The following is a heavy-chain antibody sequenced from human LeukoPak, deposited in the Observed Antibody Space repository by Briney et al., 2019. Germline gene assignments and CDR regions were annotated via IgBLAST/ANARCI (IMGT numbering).Heavy chain of an antibody. V-gene: IGHV3-23*01. D-gene: IGHD4-17*01. CDR3: AKESTVTPGNVNWFDS. J-gene: IGHJ5*01. CDR1: GFTFHDYY. Sequence: PGGSLRLSCATSGFTFHDYYMFWIRQAPGKGLEWVSTITGSGGNTYYAESVKGRFTISRGNSKNRLYLQMNSLRAEDTAVYCAKESTVTPGNVNWFDSWGQGTLVTVSS. CDR2: ITGSGGNT.